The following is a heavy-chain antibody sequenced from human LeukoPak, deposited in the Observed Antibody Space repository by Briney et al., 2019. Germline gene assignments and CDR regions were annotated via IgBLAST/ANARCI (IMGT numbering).Heavy chain of an antibody. CDR1: EFTFSGYG. Sequence: GGPLRLSCAASEFTFSGYGMNWFRKAPGKGLEWVSSISSSGNYIHYADSVKGRFAISRDNAKNSLYLQVNSLRAEDTAVYYCAAFATSNAQWANFDFWGQGTLVTVSS. D-gene: IGHD1-1*01. CDR2: ISSSGNYI. V-gene: IGHV3-21*01. J-gene: IGHJ4*02. CDR3: AAFATSNAQWANFDF.